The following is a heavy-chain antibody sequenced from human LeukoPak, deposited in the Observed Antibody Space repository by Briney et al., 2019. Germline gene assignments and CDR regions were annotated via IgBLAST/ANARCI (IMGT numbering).Heavy chain of an antibody. Sequence: GGSLRLSCAASGFTFSNAWMSWVRQAPGKGLEWVGRIKSKTDGGTTDYAAPVKGRFTISRDNSKNTLYLQMNSLRAEDTAVYYCAKVVITEFFDYWGQGTLVTVSS. CDR2: IKSKTDGGTT. CDR1: GFTFSNAW. CDR3: AKVVITEFFDY. V-gene: IGHV3-15*01. D-gene: IGHD3-22*01. J-gene: IGHJ4*02.